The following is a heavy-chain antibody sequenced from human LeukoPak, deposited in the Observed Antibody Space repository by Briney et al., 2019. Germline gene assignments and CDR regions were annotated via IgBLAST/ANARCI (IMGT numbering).Heavy chain of an antibody. CDR1: GGSISSSSYY. CDR3: ARRAGGSGSYYREY. D-gene: IGHD3-10*01. Sequence: SETLSLTCTVSGGSISSSSYYWGWIRQPPGKGLEWIGSIYYSGSTYYNPSLKSRVTISVDTSRNQFSLKLSSVTAADTAVHYCARRAGGSGSYYREYWGQGTLVTVSS. CDR2: IYYSGST. J-gene: IGHJ4*02. V-gene: IGHV4-39*01.